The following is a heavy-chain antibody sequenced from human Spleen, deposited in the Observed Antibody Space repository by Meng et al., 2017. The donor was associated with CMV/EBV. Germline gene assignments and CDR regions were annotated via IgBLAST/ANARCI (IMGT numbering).Heavy chain of an antibody. J-gene: IGHJ6*02. V-gene: IGHV5-51*01. Sequence: VGWVRQTPGKGLEWIGIIYPGDSDTRYSPSFQGQVTISADKSISTAYLQWSSLKASDTAMYYCARHRATDTGYCSGGSCYIDGMDVWGQGTTVTVSS. D-gene: IGHD2-15*01. CDR3: ARHRATDTGYCSGGSCYIDGMDV. CDR2: IYPGDSDT.